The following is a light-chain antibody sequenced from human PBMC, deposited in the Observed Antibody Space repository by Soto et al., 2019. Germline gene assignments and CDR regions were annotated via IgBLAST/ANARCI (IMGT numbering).Light chain of an antibody. Sequence: QSALTQPASVSGSPGQSITISCTGTSSDVGGYDIVSWYQHHPGKAPKLIIYEVRTRPSGVSDRFSGSKSGNTADLTISGLQAEHEADYYSSSYTSDWGVFGTGTKLTVL. V-gene: IGLV2-14*01. CDR2: EVR. CDR3: SSYTSDWGV. CDR1: SSDVGGYDI. J-gene: IGLJ1*01.